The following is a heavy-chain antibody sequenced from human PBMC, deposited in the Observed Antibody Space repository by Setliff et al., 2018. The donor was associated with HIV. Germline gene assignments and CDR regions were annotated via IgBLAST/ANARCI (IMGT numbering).Heavy chain of an antibody. CDR1: GDTFTSYY. CDR3: ARGPPIVVVPAALLTFDY. D-gene: IGHD2-2*01. Sequence: SVKVSCKASGDTFTSYYMHWVRRAPGQGLEWMGGIIPILGIANYAQKFQGRVTITADKSTSTAYMELRSLRSDDTAVYYCARGPPIVVVPAALLTFDYWGQGTLVTVSS. J-gene: IGHJ4*02. V-gene: IGHV1-69*10. CDR2: IIPILGIA.